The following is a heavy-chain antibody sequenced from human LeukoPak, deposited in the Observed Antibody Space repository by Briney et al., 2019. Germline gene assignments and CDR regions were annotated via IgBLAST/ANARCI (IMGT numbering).Heavy chain of an antibody. CDR2: ISSSSSYI. D-gene: IGHD2-15*01. CDR1: GFTFSSYS. J-gene: IGHJ6*02. CDR3: ARDLGRYCSGGSCYGMDV. Sequence: GGSLRLSCAASGFTFSSYSMNWVRQAPGRGLEWVSIISSSSSYIYYADSVKGRFTISRDNAKNSLYLQMNSLRAEDTAVFYCARDLGRYCSGGSCYGMDVWGQGTTVTASS. V-gene: IGHV3-21*01.